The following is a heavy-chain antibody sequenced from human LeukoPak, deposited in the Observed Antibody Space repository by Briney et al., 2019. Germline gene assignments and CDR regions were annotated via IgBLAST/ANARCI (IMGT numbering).Heavy chain of an antibody. CDR1: GFTFSSYA. Sequence: GGSLRLSCAASGFTFSSYAMHWVRQAPGKGLEYVSAISSNGGSTYYANSVKGRFTISRDNSKNTLYLQMGSLRAEDMAVYYCARPHHGIAERYFDYWGQGTLVTVSS. V-gene: IGHV3-64*01. J-gene: IGHJ4*02. D-gene: IGHD6-13*01. CDR2: ISSNGGST. CDR3: ARPHHGIAERYFDY.